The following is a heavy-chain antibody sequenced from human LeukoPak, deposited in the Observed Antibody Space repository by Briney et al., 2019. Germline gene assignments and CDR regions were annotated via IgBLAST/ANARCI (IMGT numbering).Heavy chain of an antibody. CDR3: ARLPHYYGSGSYHSPSYYGMDV. V-gene: IGHV4-59*08. Sequence: SETLSLTCTVSGGSISSYYWSWIRQPPGKGLEWIGYIYYSGSTNYNPSLKSRVTISVDTSKNQFSLKLSSVTAADTAVYYCARLPHYYGSGSYHSPSYYGMDVWGQGTTVTVSS. CDR2: IYYSGST. D-gene: IGHD3-10*01. J-gene: IGHJ6*02. CDR1: GGSISSYY.